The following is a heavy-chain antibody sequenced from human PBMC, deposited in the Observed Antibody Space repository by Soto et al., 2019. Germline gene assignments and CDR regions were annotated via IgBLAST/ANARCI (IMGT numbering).Heavy chain of an antibody. D-gene: IGHD5-12*01. CDR3: ARRPGGYDHGGIDY. CDR2: IYYSGST. Sequence: LSLTCTVSGGSISSSSYYWGWIRQPPGKGLEWTGSIYYSGSTYYNPSLKSRVTISVDTSKNQFSLKLSSVTAADTAVYYCARRPGGYDHGGIDYWGQGTMVTVSS. V-gene: IGHV4-39*01. J-gene: IGHJ4*02. CDR1: GGSISSSSYY.